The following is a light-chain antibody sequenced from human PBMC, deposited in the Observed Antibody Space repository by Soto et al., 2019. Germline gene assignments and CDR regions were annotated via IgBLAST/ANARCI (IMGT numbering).Light chain of an antibody. CDR3: HQRSTWPIN. Sequence: EIVLTQSPATRSLAPGEGATRSCRASQSVDTYLAGYQQKRGQAPRLLIYAASHRATGIPARFSGSGSGTDFTLTIRSLAPEDFALYYCHQRSTWPINFGQGTRLEI. CDR1: QSVDTY. J-gene: IGKJ5*01. CDR2: AAS. V-gene: IGKV3-11*01.